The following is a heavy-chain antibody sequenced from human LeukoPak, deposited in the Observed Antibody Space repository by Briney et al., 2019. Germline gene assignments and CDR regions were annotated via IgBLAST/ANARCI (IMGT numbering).Heavy chain of an antibody. V-gene: IGHV3-48*02. CDR2: CSSSSSTI. Sequence: PGGSLRLSCAASGFTFSSYSMNWVRQAPGKGLEWISYCSSSSSTIYYADSVQGRFTVSRDNAKNSLCLQMNSLRDEDTAVYYCARDNSGWSRYFDHWGQGTLVTVSS. CDR3: ARDNSGWSRYFDH. D-gene: IGHD6-19*01. J-gene: IGHJ4*02. CDR1: GFTFSSYS.